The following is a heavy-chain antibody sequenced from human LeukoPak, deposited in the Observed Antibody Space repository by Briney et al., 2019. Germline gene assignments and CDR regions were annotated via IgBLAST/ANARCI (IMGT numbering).Heavy chain of an antibody. CDR1: GYTFTSYY. J-gene: IGHJ4*02. CDR2: INPSGGST. CDR3: AKWTTTYLDY. V-gene: IGHV1-46*01. D-gene: IGHD1-1*01. Sequence: ASVKVSCKASGYTFTSYYIHWVRQAPGQGLEWMGIINPSGGSTNYAQKFQGRVTMTRDTSTSTVYMELSSLRSEDTAMYYCAKWTTTYLDYWGQGALVTVSS.